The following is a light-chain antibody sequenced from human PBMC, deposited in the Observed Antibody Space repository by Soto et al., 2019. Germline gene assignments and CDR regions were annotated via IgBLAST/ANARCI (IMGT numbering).Light chain of an antibody. Sequence: DIQMTQSPSSLSASVGDRVTISCRASETIATYLNWYQQKPGRVPEVLIYGASSLESGVPSRFSGSGSGTEFTLTISSLQPDDFATYYCQQYNSYPWTFGQGTKLEIK. CDR3: QQYNSYPWT. J-gene: IGKJ2*02. V-gene: IGKV1-5*01. CDR2: GAS. CDR1: ETIATY.